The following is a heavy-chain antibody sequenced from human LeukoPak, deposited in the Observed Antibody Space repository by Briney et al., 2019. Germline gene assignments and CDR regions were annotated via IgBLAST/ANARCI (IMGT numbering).Heavy chain of an antibody. D-gene: IGHD3-10*01. CDR1: GFTFSSYA. J-gene: IGHJ4*02. Sequence: GGSLRLSCAASGFTFSSYAMSWVRQAPGKGLEWVSAISGSGGSTHYADSVKGRFTISRDNSKNTLYLQMNSLRAEDTAVYYCAKANYGSGSYLDYLGQGTLVTVSS. CDR3: AKANYGSGSYLDY. V-gene: IGHV3-23*01. CDR2: ISGSGGST.